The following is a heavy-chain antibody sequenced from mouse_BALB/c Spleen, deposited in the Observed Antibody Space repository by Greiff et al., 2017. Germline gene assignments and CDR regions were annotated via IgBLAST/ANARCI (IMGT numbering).Heavy chain of an antibody. CDR3: ESLGITTVVTSDY. CDR2: INPNNGGT. D-gene: IGHD1-1*01. J-gene: IGHJ4*01. Sequence: EVQRVESGPELVKPGASVKIPCKASGYSFTDYNMHWVKQSHGKSLEWMGDINPNNGGTIYNQKYKGKATLTVDKSSSTTYMELRSLTSEDTAVYDCESLGITTVVTSDYWGQGTSLTVSS. V-gene: IGHV1-18*01. CDR1: GYSFTDYN.